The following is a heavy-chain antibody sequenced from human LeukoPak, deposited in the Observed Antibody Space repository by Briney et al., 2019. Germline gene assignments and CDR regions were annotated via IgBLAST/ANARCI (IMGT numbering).Heavy chain of an antibody. CDR3: ARLGGWAYRDYLQEAFDY. J-gene: IGHJ4*02. CDR2: ISPYNGNT. CDR1: GYTFTNFG. D-gene: IGHD4-17*01. Sequence: ASVKVSCKASGYTFTNFGISWVRQAPGQGLEWMGWISPYNGNTNYAQKVQGRVTMTTDTSTSTVCMELRSLRSDDTAVYYCARLGGWAYRDYLQEAFDYWGQGTLVTVSS. V-gene: IGHV1-18*01.